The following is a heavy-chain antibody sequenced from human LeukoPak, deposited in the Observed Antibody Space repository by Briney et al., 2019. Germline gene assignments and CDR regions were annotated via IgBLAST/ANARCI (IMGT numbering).Heavy chain of an antibody. CDR1: GFTFSSYG. D-gene: IGHD3-22*01. CDR2: IWYDGSNK. V-gene: IGHV3-33*01. CDR3: ARGRDSRGYFSAWFDP. Sequence: GGSLRLSCAASGFTFSSYGMHWVRQAPGKGLEWVAVIWYDGSNKYYADSVKGRFTISRDNSKNTLYLQMNSLRAEDTAVYYCARGRDSRGYFSAWFDPWGQGTLVTVSS. J-gene: IGHJ5*02.